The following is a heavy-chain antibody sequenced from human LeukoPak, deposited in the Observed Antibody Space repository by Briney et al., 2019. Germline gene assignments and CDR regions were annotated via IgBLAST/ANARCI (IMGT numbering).Heavy chain of an antibody. CDR1: GFTFSSYT. D-gene: IGHD4-17*01. Sequence: GGSLRLSCAASGFTFSSYTMNWVRQPPGKGLEWVSNIGTSSTTIYYAESVKGRFTISRDNAKNSLYLQMNSLRAEDTAVYYCVRGSYGAYDYWGQGSLVTVSS. V-gene: IGHV3-48*04. CDR3: VRGSYGAYDY. J-gene: IGHJ4*02. CDR2: IGTSSTTI.